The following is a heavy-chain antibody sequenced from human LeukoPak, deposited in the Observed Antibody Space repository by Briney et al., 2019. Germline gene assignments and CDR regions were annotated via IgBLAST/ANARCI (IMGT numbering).Heavy chain of an antibody. J-gene: IGHJ5*02. V-gene: IGHV4-39*07. CDR2: IYYSGSS. D-gene: IGHD3-22*01. CDR3: ARSGGSGYYYVAFGSWFDP. Sequence: SETLSLTCTVSGGSISSSSYYWGWIRQPPGKGLEWIASIYYSGSSYYSPSLKSRVIISIDTSKNQFSLKLTSVTAADTAVYYCARSGGSGYYYVAFGSWFDPWGQGTLVTVSS. CDR1: GGSISSSSYY.